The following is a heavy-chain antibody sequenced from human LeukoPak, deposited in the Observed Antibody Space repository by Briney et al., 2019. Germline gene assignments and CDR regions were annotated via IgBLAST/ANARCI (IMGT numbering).Heavy chain of an antibody. CDR3: AKDGDSGSYYGKDWFDP. Sequence: SVKVSCKASGGTFSSYAISWVRQAPGQGLEWMGGIIPIFGTANYAQKFQGRVTITADESTSTAYMELRSLRSDDTAVYYCAKDGDSGSYYGKDWFDPWGQGTLVTVSS. D-gene: IGHD1-26*01. J-gene: IGHJ5*02. V-gene: IGHV1-69*01. CDR1: GGTFSSYA. CDR2: IIPIFGTA.